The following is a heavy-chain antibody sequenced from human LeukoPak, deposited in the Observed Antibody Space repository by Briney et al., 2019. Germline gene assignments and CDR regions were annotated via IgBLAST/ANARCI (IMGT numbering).Heavy chain of an antibody. J-gene: IGHJ4*02. CDR1: GFTFRTYW. CDR3: ARDQWNDGLDY. CDR2: IKQDGNEK. V-gene: IGHV3-7*01. Sequence: PGGSLRLSCAASGFTFRTYWMSWVRQAPGKGLEWVANIKQDGNEKYYVDSVKGRFTISRDNAKNSLDLQMNSLRAEDTAVYYCARDQWNDGLDYWGQGTLVTVSS. D-gene: IGHD1-1*01.